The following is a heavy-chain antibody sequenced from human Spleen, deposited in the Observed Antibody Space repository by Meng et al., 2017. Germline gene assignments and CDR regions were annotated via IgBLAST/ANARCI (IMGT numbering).Heavy chain of an antibody. CDR1: GGSFRGYY. CDR2: IKHSGST. Sequence: VLLRQWGAGLFKAAGAPSLPCAGYGGSFRGYYWSWHRQPPGKGLEWIGEIKHSGSTNYDRSLKSRVTISVATSKNQFSLKLSSVTAADTAVYYCARLIFDYGGNSGGGTFDSWGQGTLVTVSS. J-gene: IGHJ4*02. CDR3: ARLIFDYGGNSGGGTFDS. D-gene: IGHD4-23*01. V-gene: IGHV4-34*01.